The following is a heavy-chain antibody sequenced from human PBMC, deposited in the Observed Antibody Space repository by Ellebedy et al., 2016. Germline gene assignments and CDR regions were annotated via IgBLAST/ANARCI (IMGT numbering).Heavy chain of an antibody. V-gene: IGHV3-23*01. D-gene: IGHD2-15*01. CDR3: AKDSALLCSTGGCYLRPFDI. CDR2: ISGGGHKT. J-gene: IGHJ3*02. Sequence: GGSLRLSCVASGFTFSNYAMSWVRQAPGKGLEWVSAISGGGHKTYYADSVKGRFTISRDNSKSTLYLQMSSLRAEDTAVYYCAKDSALLCSTGGCYLRPFDIWGQGTMVTVSS. CDR1: GFTFSNYA.